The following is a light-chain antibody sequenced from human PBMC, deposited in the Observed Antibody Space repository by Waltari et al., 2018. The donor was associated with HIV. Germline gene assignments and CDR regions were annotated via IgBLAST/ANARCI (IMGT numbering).Light chain of an antibody. J-gene: IGLJ1*01. Sequence: QSALTQPPSVSGSPGQSVSISCSGTTRDVGFYDYVSWFSQYPGKAPKLIIFDGNQRPSGVPERFSGSQSGNTASLTISGLQTEDEADYFCCAYAAGHVSYVFGNGTAVAVL. CDR2: DGN. V-gene: IGLV2-11*01. CDR1: TRDVGFYDY. CDR3: CAYAAGHVSYV.